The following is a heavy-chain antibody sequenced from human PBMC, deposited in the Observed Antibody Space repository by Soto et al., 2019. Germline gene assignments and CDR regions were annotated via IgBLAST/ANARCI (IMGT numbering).Heavy chain of an antibody. CDR1: GYTFTSYG. V-gene: IGHV1-69*13. CDR2: IIPIFGTA. D-gene: IGHD5-12*01. J-gene: IGHJ1*01. Sequence: QVQLVQSGAEVKKPGASVKVSCKASGYTFTSYGISWVRQAPGQGLEWMGWIIPIFGTANYAQKFQGRVTITADESTSTAYMELSSLRSENTAVYYCARDSPGYSGYAGDFQHWGQGTLVTVSS. CDR3: ARDSPGYSGYAGDFQH.